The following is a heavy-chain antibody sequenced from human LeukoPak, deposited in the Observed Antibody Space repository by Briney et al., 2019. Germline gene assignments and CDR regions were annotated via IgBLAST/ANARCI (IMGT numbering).Heavy chain of an antibody. J-gene: IGHJ6*02. CDR2: IGASNGYT. D-gene: IGHD2-2*02. V-gene: IGHV1-18*01. CDR3: ARDQPSCSGPSCYTYYYYGMDV. Sequence: GAAVKVSCKASGYTFTSYGFSWVRQAPGQGLEWLGWIGASNGYTNYAQKVQGRVTLTTDTSTSTAYMELRSLRSDDTGVYYCARDQPSCSGPSCYTYYYYGMDVWGQGTTVTASS. CDR1: GYTFTSYG.